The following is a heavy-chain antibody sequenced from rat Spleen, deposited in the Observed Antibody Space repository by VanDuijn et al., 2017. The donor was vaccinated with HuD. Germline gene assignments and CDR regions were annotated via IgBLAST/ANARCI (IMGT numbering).Heavy chain of an antibody. CDR3: ATQSIIRVPLFDY. V-gene: IGHV5-19*01. CDR2: IVYDGTRT. Sequence: EVQLVESGGGLAQPGRSLKLSCAVSGFTFSNYGLHWIRQAPTKSLAWVATIVYDGTRTYFRDSVKGRFTLSRDNTKSTLYLQMDSLRSEDTATYYCATQSIIRVPLFDYWGQGVMVTVSS. J-gene: IGHJ2*01. CDR1: GFTFSNYG. D-gene: IGHD4-3*01.